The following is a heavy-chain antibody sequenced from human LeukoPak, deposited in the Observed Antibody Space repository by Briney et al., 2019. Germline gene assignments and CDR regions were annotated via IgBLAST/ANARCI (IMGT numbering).Heavy chain of an antibody. CDR2: ISYDGSNK. V-gene: IGHV3-30*18. CDR3: AKDLRTVVTWVDY. J-gene: IGHJ4*02. D-gene: IGHD4-23*01. Sequence: GGSLRLSCAASGFTFSSYGMHWVRQAPGKGLEWVAVISYDGSNKYYVDSVKGRFTISRDNSKNTLYLQMNSLRAEDTAVYYCAKDLRTVVTWVDYWGQGTLVTVSS. CDR1: GFTFSSYG.